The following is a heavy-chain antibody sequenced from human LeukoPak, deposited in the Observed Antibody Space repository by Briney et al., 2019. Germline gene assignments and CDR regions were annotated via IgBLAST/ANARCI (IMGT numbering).Heavy chain of an antibody. D-gene: IGHD2-15*01. V-gene: IGHV3-21*01. J-gene: IGHJ4*02. CDR3: ARDQGYCSGGTCYTVLDY. Sequence: PGESLRLSCAASGFTFSSYGLNWVRQAPGKGLEWVSTISSGGHIYYEDSVKGRFTISRDNAKNSLYLQMSSLGAEDTAVYYCARDQGYCSGGTCYTVLDYWGQGTLVTVSS. CDR2: ISSGGHI. CDR1: GFTFSSYG.